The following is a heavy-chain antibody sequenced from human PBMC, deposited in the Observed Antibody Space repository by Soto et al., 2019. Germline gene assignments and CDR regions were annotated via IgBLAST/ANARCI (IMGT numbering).Heavy chain of an antibody. CDR1: GYTFTSYP. V-gene: IGHV1-18*01. J-gene: IGHJ4*02. CDR3: AREYYGTTTWIDY. CDR2: VNTYDGTT. D-gene: IGHD1-7*01. Sequence: QVQLVQSAPEVQRPGDSVKVSCKTSGYTFTSYPYSWVRQAPGQGLEWMGWVNTYDGTTKIAQQFRDRITLTADKSAATVFMELRRLTSDDTAVYYCAREYYGTTTWIDYWGQGTLVDVSS.